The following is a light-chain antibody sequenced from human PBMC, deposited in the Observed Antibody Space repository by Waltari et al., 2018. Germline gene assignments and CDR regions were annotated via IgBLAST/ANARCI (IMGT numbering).Light chain of an antibody. V-gene: IGLV6-57*04. CDR1: SGSIASNS. CDR2: EDD. J-gene: IGLJ7*01. CDR3: QSYDSNNHQV. Sequence: FILTQPHSVSESPGQTVTISFTRSSGSIASNSVQWYQQRPGSAPTTLIYEDDRRPAGVPDRFSGSIDSSSNAASLTISGLKTEDEADYYCQSYDSNNHQVFGGGTQLTVL.